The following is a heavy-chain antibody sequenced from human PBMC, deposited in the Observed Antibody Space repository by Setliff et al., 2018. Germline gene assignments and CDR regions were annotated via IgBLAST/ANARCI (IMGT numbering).Heavy chain of an antibody. Sequence: GASVKVSCKASGYTFTSYAMNWVRQAPGQGLEWMGWINTNTGNPTYAQGFTGRFFFSLDTSVSTAYLQISSLKAEDTAVYYCARAWYYNFWSGSQIEYWGQGTLVTVSS. CDR1: GYTFTSYA. CDR2: INTNTGNP. D-gene: IGHD3-3*01. CDR3: ARAWYYNFWSGSQIEY. J-gene: IGHJ4*02. V-gene: IGHV7-4-1*02.